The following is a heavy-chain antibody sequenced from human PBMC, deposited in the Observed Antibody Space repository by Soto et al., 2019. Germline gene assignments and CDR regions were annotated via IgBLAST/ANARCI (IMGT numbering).Heavy chain of an antibody. CDR2: IIPIFGTA. Sequence: GASVKVSCKASGGTFSSYAISWVRQAPGQGLEWMGGIIPIFGTANYAQKFQGRVTITADESTSTAYMELSSLRSEDTAVYYCARDDYGGNFAHYWGQGTLVTVS. CDR1: GGTFSSYA. D-gene: IGHD4-17*01. CDR3: ARDDYGGNFAHY. J-gene: IGHJ4*02. V-gene: IGHV1-69*13.